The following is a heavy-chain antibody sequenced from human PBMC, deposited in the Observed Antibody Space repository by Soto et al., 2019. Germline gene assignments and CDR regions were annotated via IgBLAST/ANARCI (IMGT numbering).Heavy chain of an antibody. CDR1: GFSLSDNT. V-gene: IGHV3-21*02. D-gene: IGHD3-10*01. CDR3: ARCLGGVPVAADRDY. CDR2: ISTSSSNI. J-gene: IGHJ4*02. Sequence: EVQLVESGGGLVKPGGSLRLSCVASGFSLSDNTMSWVRQAPGKGLDWVSTISTSSSNIFYAAAVRGRFTVSRDNAKNSLYLKMDNLRAEDTAVYFCARCLGGVPVAADRDYWGQGTLVTVSS.